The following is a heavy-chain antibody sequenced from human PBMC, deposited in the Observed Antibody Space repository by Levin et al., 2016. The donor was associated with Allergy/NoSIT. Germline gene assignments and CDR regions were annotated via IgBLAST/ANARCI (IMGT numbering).Heavy chain of an antibody. CDR3: ARLPHNSGWSSLDY. J-gene: IGHJ4*02. D-gene: IGHD6-19*01. V-gene: IGHV5-51*01. CDR2: LYPGDSDT. Sequence: VRQMPGKGLEWMGILYPGDSDTRYSPSFQGQVTISADKSISTAYLQWSSLKASDAAMYYCARLPHNSGWSSLDYWGQGTLVTVSS.